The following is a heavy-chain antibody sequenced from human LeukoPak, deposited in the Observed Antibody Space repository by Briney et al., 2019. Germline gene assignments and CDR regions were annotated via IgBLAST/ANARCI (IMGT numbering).Heavy chain of an antibody. CDR2: ISSNGGST. D-gene: IGHD3-10*01. V-gene: IGHV3-64*01. CDR1: GFTFSSYA. CDR3: ARDAYGSGSYFYYFDY. Sequence: GSLRLSCAASGFTFSSYAMHWVRQAPGKGLEYVSAISSNGGSTYYANSVKGRFTISRDNSKNTLYLQMGSLRAEDMAVYYCARDAYGSGSYFYYFDYWGQGTLVTVSS. J-gene: IGHJ4*02.